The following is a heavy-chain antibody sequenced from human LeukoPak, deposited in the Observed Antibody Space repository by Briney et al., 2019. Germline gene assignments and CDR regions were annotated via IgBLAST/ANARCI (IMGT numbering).Heavy chain of an antibody. CDR1: GISLSNYG. CDR3: AKRGVVIRVILVGFHKEAYYFDS. D-gene: IGHD3-22*01. J-gene: IGHJ4*02. V-gene: IGHV3-23*01. CDR2: ISGSGGGT. Sequence: GGSLRLSCAVSGISLSNYGMSWVRQAPGKGLEWVAGISGSGGGTNYADSVKGRFTISRDKPKNTLYLQMNRLRADDTAVYFCAKRGVVIRVILVGFHKEAYYFDSWGQGALVTVSS.